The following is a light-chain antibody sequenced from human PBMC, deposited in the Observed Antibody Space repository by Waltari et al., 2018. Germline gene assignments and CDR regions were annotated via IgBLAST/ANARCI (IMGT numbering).Light chain of an antibody. CDR1: SSDVGNYNL. Sequence: SALTQPASVSGSPGQSITIPCTRTSSDVGNYNLVSWYQHHPGKAPKLMIYEGSKRPSGVSNRFSGSKSGNTASLTISGLQAEDEADYYCCSYAGSNTWVFGEGTKLTVL. J-gene: IGLJ3*02. CDR2: EGS. CDR3: CSYAGSNTWV. V-gene: IGLV2-23*01.